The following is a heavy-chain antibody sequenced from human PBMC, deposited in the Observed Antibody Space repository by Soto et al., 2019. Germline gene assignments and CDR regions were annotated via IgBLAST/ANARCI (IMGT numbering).Heavy chain of an antibody. Sequence: EASVKVSCKASGYTFTSYYMHWVRQAPGQGLEWMGIINPSGGSTSYAQKFQGRVTMTRDTSTSAVYMELSSLRSEDTAVYYCARDTTPRGTQLGYYGMDVWGQGTTVTVSS. CDR3: ARDTTPRGTQLGYYGMDV. CDR2: INPSGGST. CDR1: GYTFTSYY. D-gene: IGHD3-16*01. V-gene: IGHV1-46*01. J-gene: IGHJ6*02.